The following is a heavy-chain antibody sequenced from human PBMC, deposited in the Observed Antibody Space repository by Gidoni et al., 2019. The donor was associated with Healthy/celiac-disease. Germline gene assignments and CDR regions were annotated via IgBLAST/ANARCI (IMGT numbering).Heavy chain of an antibody. D-gene: IGHD6-19*01. J-gene: IGHJ4*02. CDR3: ARFAVAGTWFDY. CDR2: IGTAGDP. Sequence: EVQLVESGGGLVQPGGSLRLSCAASGFTFSSYDMHCVRQATGKGLEWVSAIGTAGDPYYPGSVKGRFTISRDNAKNSLYLQMNSLRAGDTAVYYGARFAVAGTWFDYWGQGTLVTVSS. CDR1: GFTFSSYD. V-gene: IGHV3-13*05.